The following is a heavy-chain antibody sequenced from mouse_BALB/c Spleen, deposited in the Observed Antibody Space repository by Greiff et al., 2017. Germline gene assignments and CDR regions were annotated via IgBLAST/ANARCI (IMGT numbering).Heavy chain of an antibody. CDR1: GFTFTDYY. Sequence: EVQRVESGGGLVQPGGSLRLSCATSGFTFTDYYMSWVRQPPGKALEWLGFIRNKANGYTTEYSASVKGRFTISRDTSQSILYLQMNALRAEDTAIYYCARDARLRGGFDYWGQGTTLTVSS. CDR2: IRNKANGYTT. CDR3: ARDARLRGGFDY. J-gene: IGHJ2*01. V-gene: IGHV7-3*02. D-gene: IGHD2-4*01.